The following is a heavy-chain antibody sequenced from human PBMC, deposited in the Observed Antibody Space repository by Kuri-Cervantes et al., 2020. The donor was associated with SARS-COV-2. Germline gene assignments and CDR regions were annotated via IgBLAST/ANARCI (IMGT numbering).Heavy chain of an antibody. J-gene: IGHJ4*02. Sequence: SVKVSCKASGGTFSSYAISWVRQAPGQGLEWMGGIIPIFGTANYAQKFQGRVTITTDESTSTAYMELSSLRSDDTAVYYCARDQKLVSYPEWLLYDYWGQGTLVTVSS. CDR2: IIPIFGTA. CDR1: GGTFSSYA. V-gene: IGHV1-69*05. D-gene: IGHD3-3*01. CDR3: ARDQKLVSYPEWLLYDY.